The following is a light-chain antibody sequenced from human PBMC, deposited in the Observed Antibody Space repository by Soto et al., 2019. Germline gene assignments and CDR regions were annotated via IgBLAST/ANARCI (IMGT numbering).Light chain of an antibody. CDR2: EVT. CDR1: SSDVGAYNY. J-gene: IGLJ3*02. V-gene: IGLV2-8*01. CDR3: SSFASSNTWV. Sequence: QSVLTQPPSASGSPGQSVTISCTGTSSDVGAYNYVSWYQQHAGKAPKLVIYEVTKRPSGVPDRFSGSKSGNTASLTVSGLQAEDEADYYCSSFASSNTWVFGGGTKLTVL.